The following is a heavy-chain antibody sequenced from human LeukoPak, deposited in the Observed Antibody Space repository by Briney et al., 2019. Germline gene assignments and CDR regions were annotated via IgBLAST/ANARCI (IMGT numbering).Heavy chain of an antibody. CDR2: IYWDDDK. CDR1: GFSLSTRGVG. D-gene: IGHD2-21*02. Sequence: SGPTLVNPTQTLTLTCTFSGFSLSTRGVGVGWIRQPPGEALEWLALIYWDDDKRYSPSLKSRLTITKDTSKNQVVLTMTNMDPVDTATYYCAHSRVLDCGGDCSLFDYWGQGTLVTVSS. CDR3: AHSRVLDCGGDCSLFDY. V-gene: IGHV2-5*02. J-gene: IGHJ4*02.